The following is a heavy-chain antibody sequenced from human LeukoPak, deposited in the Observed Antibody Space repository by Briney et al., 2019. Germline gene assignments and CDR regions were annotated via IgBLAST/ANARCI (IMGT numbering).Heavy chain of an antibody. J-gene: IGHJ4*02. D-gene: IGHD2-2*01. CDR1: GYTFTSYD. CDR3: ARYCSSTSCYHFDY. V-gene: IGHV1-8*01. CDR2: MNPNSGNT. Sequence: ASMKVSCKASGYTFTSYDINWVRQATGQGLEWMGWMNPNSGNTGYAQKFQGRVTMTRNTSISTAYMELSSLRSEDTAVYYCARYCSSTSCYHFDYWGQGTLVTVSS.